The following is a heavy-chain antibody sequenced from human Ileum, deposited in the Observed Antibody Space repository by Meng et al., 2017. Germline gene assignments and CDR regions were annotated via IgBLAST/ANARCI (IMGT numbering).Heavy chain of an antibody. J-gene: IGHJ5*02. CDR1: GFTFSDYY. CDR2: ISTSGSTI. V-gene: IGHV3-11*04. D-gene: IGHD5-18*01. Sequence: GESLKISCATSGFTFSDYYMSWIRQAPGKGLEWVSYISTSGSTIYYADSVKGRFTISRDNAENSLYLQMNSLRAEDTAVYYCARDRGYGFTWGQGTLVTGS. CDR3: ARDRGYGFT.